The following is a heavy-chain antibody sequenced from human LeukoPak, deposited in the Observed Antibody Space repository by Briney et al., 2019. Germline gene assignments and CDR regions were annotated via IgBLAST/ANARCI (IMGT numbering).Heavy chain of an antibody. CDR1: GYTFTSYY. Sequence: ASVKVSCKASGYTFTSYYMHWMRQAPGQGPEWMGIINPRGGSTDYSQKFQDRVTMTRDMSTSTVYMELSSLRSEDTAVYYCARDGEVEMATIYYFDYWGQGTLVTVSS. CDR3: ARDGEVEMATIYYFDY. CDR2: INPRGGST. D-gene: IGHD5-24*01. V-gene: IGHV1-46*01. J-gene: IGHJ4*02.